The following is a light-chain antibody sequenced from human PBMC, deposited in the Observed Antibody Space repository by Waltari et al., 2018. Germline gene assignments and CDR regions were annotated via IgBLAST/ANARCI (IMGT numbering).Light chain of an antibody. CDR1: SSDVGGYNY. CDR2: DVS. V-gene: IGLV2-14*01. Sequence: QSALTQPASVSGSPGQSITISCTGTSSDVGGYNYVSWFQQHPGKAPKIMIYDVSQRPSGVSNRFSGSKAGNTASLTISGLQAEDEADYYCSSYASSSTYVFGTGTKVTVL. CDR3: SSYASSSTYV. J-gene: IGLJ1*01.